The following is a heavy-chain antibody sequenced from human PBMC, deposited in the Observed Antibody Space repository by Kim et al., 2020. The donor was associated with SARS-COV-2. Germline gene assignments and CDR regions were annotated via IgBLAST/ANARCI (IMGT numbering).Heavy chain of an antibody. CDR1: GFTFTGYA. V-gene: IGHV3-23*01. CDR2: IDGSDGTT. Sequence: GGSLRLSCTTSGFTFTGYAMSWVRQAPGKGLEWVSSIDGSDGTTYYVDSVKGRFTISRDNSKNTLYLQMNSLRADDAAVYYDMKGGWGWIWDHWGQGTRVTVSS. J-gene: IGHJ4*02. D-gene: IGHD2-2*03. CDR3: MKGGWGWIWDH.